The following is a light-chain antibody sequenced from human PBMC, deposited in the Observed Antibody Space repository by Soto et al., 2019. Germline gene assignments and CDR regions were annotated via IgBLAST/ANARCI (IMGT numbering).Light chain of an antibody. CDR2: AAS. CDR1: QDISTY. Sequence: IQLTQSPSSLSASVGDRVTITCRASQDISTYFAWYQQKPGRAPKVLIYAASTLQSGVPSRFSGSGSGTDFTLTISSLQPADFATYYCQQLNTYPLTFGGGTKVEIK. CDR3: QQLNTYPLT. V-gene: IGKV1-9*01. J-gene: IGKJ4*01.